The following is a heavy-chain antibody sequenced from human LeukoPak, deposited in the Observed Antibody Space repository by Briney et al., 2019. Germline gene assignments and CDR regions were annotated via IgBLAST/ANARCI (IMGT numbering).Heavy chain of an antibody. V-gene: IGHV3-30*04. J-gene: IGHJ4*02. CDR2: ISYDGINK. CDR1: GFTFSSYA. D-gene: IGHD6-6*01. Sequence: GGSLRLSCVASGFTFSSYAMHWVRQAPGKGLEWVALISYDGINKFYADSVEGRFTISRDNYKNTLYLQMNSLRAEDTAVHYCARAFESSSSLEYWGQGTLVTVSS. CDR3: ARAFESSSSLEY.